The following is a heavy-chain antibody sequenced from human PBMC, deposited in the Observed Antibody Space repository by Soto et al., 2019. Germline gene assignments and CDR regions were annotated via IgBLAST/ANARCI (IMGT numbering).Heavy chain of an antibody. V-gene: IGHV1-24*01. CDR2: FDPEDGET. CDR1: GYTLTELS. D-gene: IGHD6-13*01. J-gene: IGHJ6*02. CDR3: ATDRLAAAGTVYYYGMDV. Sequence: GASVKVSCKVSGYTLTELSMHWVRQAPGKGLEWKGSFDPEDGETIYAQKFQGRVTMTEDTSTDTSYMELSSLRSEDTAVYYCATDRLAAAGTVYYYGMDVWGQGTTVTRLL.